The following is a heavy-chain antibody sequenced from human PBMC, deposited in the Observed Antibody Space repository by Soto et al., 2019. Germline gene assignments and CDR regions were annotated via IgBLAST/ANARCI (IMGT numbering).Heavy chain of an antibody. CDR2: IIPVFGTA. CDR1: GGSLSNFG. CDR3: ARGDATKIVVTTYYGMDV. Sequence: QVQLVQSGAEVKKPGSSVKVSCKASGGSLSNFGISWVRQAPGQGLEWMGGIIPVFGTANYAQKFQGRVTISADGSTSIVYMNVTSLRSEDTAVYYCARGDATKIVVTTYYGMDVWGQGTTVTVSS. J-gene: IGHJ6*02. D-gene: IGHD4-17*01. V-gene: IGHV1-69*12.